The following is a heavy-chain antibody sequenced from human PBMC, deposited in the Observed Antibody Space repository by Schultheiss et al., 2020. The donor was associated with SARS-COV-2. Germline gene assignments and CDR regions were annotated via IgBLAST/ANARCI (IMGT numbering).Heavy chain of an antibody. J-gene: IGHJ4*02. D-gene: IGHD2-2*02. Sequence: GESLKISCAASGFTFSSYAMHWVRQAPGKGLEWVAVISYDGSNKYYADSVKGRFTISRDNFQNTMYLQMSSLRVEDTAVYYCASVWGIVIVPAAIDYWGQGTLVTVSS. CDR2: ISYDGSNK. V-gene: IGHV3-30*04. CDR1: GFTFSSYA. CDR3: ASVWGIVIVPAAIDY.